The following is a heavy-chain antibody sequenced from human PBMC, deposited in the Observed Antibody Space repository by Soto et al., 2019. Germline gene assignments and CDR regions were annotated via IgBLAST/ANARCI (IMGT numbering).Heavy chain of an antibody. CDR3: ARVSGNYYYGMDV. D-gene: IGHD1-26*01. CDR2: IYHIGST. J-gene: IGHJ6*02. Sequence: QVQLQESGPGLVKPSGTLSLTCAVSGGSISSSNWWSWVRQPPGKGLEWIGEIYHIGSTNYNPSLTSRVTISVDMSKNEFSLKLSSVTAADTGVYYCARVSGNYYYGMDVWGQGTTVTVSS. V-gene: IGHV4-4*02. CDR1: GGSISSSNW.